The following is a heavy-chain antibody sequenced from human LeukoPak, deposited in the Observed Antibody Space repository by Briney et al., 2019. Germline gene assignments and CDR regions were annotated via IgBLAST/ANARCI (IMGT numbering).Heavy chain of an antibody. Sequence: GGSLRLSCAASGFTFSSYAMHWVRQAPGKGLEWVAVISYDGSNKYYADSVKGRFTISRDNSKNTLYLQMNSLRAEDTAVYYCAKDGGMTAAAGIYYYYGMDVWGKGTTVTVSS. CDR2: ISYDGSNK. J-gene: IGHJ6*04. V-gene: IGHV3-30*04. CDR3: AKDGGMTAAAGIYYYYGMDV. D-gene: IGHD6-13*01. CDR1: GFTFSSYA.